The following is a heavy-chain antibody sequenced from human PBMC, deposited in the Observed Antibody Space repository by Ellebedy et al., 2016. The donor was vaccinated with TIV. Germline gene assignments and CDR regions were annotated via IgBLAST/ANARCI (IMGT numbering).Heavy chain of an antibody. CDR1: GFTFSDYY. CDR2: ISSSSSYT. D-gene: IGHD6-19*01. J-gene: IGHJ4*02. V-gene: IGHV3-11*06. Sequence: GESLKISCAASGFTFSDYYMSWIRQAPGEGLEWVSYISSSSSYTNYADSVKGRFTISRDNAKNSLYLQMNSLRAEDTAVYYCATRWQWLDYWGQGTLVTVSS. CDR3: ATRWQWLDY.